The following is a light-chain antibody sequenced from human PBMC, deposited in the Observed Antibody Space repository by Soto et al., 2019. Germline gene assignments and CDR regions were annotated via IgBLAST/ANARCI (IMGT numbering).Light chain of an antibody. CDR2: STS. Sequence: QAVVTQEPSLTVSPGGTVTLTCASNTGAVTSGYYPNWFQQKPGQTPRVLIYSTSNRHFWTPARFSGSLLGGKAALTLSGVQPEDEAVYYCLLFYAGAWVFGGGTKLTVL. CDR1: TGAVTSGYY. V-gene: IGLV7-43*01. J-gene: IGLJ3*02. CDR3: LLFYAGAWV.